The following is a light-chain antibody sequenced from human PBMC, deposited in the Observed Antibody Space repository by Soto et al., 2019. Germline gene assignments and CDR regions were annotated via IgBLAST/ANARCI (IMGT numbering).Light chain of an antibody. V-gene: IGKV1-27*01. CDR3: QKYDSVPWS. Sequence: DIQMTQSPTSLSASVGDRVTITCRASQGIGYNLAWYQQKPGKVPKVLIYTASTLHSGVPSRFSGSGSGTEFTPTITSLQPEDVATYFCQKYDSVPWSFGQGTRVEI. CDR2: TAS. CDR1: QGIGYN. J-gene: IGKJ1*01.